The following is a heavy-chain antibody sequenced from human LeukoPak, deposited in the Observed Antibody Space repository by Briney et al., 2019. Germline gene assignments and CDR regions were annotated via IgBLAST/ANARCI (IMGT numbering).Heavy chain of an antibody. Sequence: GGSVRHSRALSGFSDTNNYMSCVRHAPGKGVEWVSVFYVGGATYYADSVKGRFTISRDNSENTLYLQMKSLRAEDTAVYYCARGDGYNFFDYWGQGTLVTVSS. D-gene: IGHD5-24*01. CDR1: GFSDTNNY. V-gene: IGHV3-53*01. J-gene: IGHJ4*02. CDR2: FYVGGAT. CDR3: ARGDGYNFFDY.